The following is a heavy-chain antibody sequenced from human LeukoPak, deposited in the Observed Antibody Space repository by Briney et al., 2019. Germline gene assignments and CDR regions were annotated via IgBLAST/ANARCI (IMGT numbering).Heavy chain of an antibody. D-gene: IGHD2-21*01. CDR1: GFSFSSYR. Sequence: GGSLRLSCAASGFSFSSYRMNWVRQAPGKGLEWDSTISAGGSSTYNADSVKGRFTISRDNSKNTLYLQMNSLRAEDTAVYYCAKVIFRGLFQGRYFDYWGQGTLVTVSS. CDR3: AKVIFRGLFQGRYFDY. J-gene: IGHJ4*02. CDR2: ISAGGSST. V-gene: IGHV3-23*01.